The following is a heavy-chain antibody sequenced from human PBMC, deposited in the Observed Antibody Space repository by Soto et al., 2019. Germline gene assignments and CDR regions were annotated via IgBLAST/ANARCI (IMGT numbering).Heavy chain of an antibody. V-gene: IGHV3-23*01. CDR3: ARKNAGQHPFEF. CDR2: ISGGGGGT. D-gene: IGHD2-2*01. J-gene: IGHJ4*02. Sequence: EVQLLESGGGLVQPGGSLRLSCAASGFTFSSYAMSWVRQAPGKGLEWVSAISGGGGGTYYADSVKGRFTISRDNSKNTLYLQMNSLRAEDTAVYYCARKNAGQHPFEFWGQGTLVTVSS. CDR1: GFTFSSYA.